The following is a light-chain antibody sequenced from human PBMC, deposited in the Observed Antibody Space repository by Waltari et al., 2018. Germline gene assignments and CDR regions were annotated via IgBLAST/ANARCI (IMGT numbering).Light chain of an antibody. Sequence: VVTQSPATLSVSPGKRVTLPCRASQRVNTNLAWYQQKPGQAPRLLIFAASTRAPGIPSRFGGSGSGTEFTLTITSLQFEDVGVYFCQQYHKWPPGGFGGGTKVEIE. CDR3: QQYHKWPPGG. CDR1: QRVNTN. V-gene: IGKV3-15*01. J-gene: IGKJ4*01. CDR2: AAS.